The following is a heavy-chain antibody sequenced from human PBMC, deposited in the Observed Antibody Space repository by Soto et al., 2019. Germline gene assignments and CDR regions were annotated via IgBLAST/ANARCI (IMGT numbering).Heavy chain of an antibody. Sequence: SQTLSLTCAISGDSVSSNSAAWNWIRQSPSRGLEWLGRTYYRSKWYNDYAVSVKSRITVNPDTSKSQFSLQLNSVTPEDTAVYYCARDTLPALGYCSSTSCYPVYGMDVWGQGTTVTVSS. D-gene: IGHD2-2*01. CDR1: GDSVSSNSAA. CDR2: TYYRSKWYN. CDR3: ARDTLPALGYCSSTSCYPVYGMDV. J-gene: IGHJ6*02. V-gene: IGHV6-1*01.